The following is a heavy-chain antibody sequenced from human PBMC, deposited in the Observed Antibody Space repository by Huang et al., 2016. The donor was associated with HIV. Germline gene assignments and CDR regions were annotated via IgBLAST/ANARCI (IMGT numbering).Heavy chain of an antibody. J-gene: IGHJ4*02. CDR3: ARGKYDVLTGWDDTYYFDH. D-gene: IGHD3-9*01. V-gene: IGHV3-48*01. Sequence: EVQLVESGGRLVRPGGSLRLACAARGFPFSAFSMNWIRQATRKGLEGISYIRIDKGLTDCADSLKGRFTISRDTAKNALYLQMNSLRADDTALYFCARGKYDVLTGWDDTYYFDHWGQGTLVTVSS. CDR2: IRIDKGLT. CDR1: GFPFSAFS.